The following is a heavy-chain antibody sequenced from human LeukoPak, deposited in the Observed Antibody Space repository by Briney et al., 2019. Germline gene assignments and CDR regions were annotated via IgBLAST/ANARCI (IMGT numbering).Heavy chain of an antibody. D-gene: IGHD6-13*01. CDR1: GFTFSSYA. Sequence: PGGSLRLSCAASGFTFSSYAMHWVRQAPGKGLEWVAVISYDGSNKYYADSVKGRFTISRDNSKNTLYLQMNSLRAEDTAVYYCARLTMGIAAADSNWFDPWGQGTLVTVPS. J-gene: IGHJ5*02. CDR2: ISYDGSNK. V-gene: IGHV3-30*04. CDR3: ARLTMGIAAADSNWFDP.